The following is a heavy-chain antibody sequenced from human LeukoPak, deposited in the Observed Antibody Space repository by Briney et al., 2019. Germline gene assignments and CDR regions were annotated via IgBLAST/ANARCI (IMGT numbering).Heavy chain of an antibody. J-gene: IGHJ6*03. CDR1: GGSISSSNW. CDR3: ERRIRDSSSWSPTHYYYYMDV. V-gene: IGHV4-4*02. Sequence: PSETLSLTCAVSGGSISSSNWWSWVRQPPGKGLERIGEIYHSGSTNYNPYLKSRVTISVGQSKNQLSLKLSSVTAADTVVYQGERRIRDSSSWSPTHYYYYMDVWGKGTTVTVSS. D-gene: IGHD6-13*01. CDR2: IYHSGST.